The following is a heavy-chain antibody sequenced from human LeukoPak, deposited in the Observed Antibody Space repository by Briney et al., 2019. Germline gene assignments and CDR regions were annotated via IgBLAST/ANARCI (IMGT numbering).Heavy chain of an antibody. Sequence: PSQTLSLTCTVSGGSISSGGYYWSWIRQHPGKGLEWIGYIYYSGSTYYNPSLKSRVTISVDTSKNQFSLKLSSVTAADTAVYYCARNFIGSGWLQSPYFDYWGQGTLVTVSS. CDR1: GGSISSGGYY. D-gene: IGHD6-19*01. V-gene: IGHV4-31*03. CDR3: ARNFIGSGWLQSPYFDY. CDR2: IYYSGST. J-gene: IGHJ4*02.